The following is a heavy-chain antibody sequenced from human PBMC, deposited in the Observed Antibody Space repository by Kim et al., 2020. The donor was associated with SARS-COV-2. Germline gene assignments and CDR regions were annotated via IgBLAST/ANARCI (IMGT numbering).Heavy chain of an antibody. V-gene: IGHV7-4-1*02. J-gene: IGHJ4*02. CDR2: INTVDGSP. Sequence: ASVKVSCKTSGYIFTGYSLNWVRQAPGQGLDWLGWINTVDGSPMYAQDFTGRFVFSVNASVSTAYLQIISLKSDDTAIYYCARPIYTSKWFYLDSWGQGTLVNVAS. D-gene: IGHD6-13*01. CDR1: GYIFTGYS. CDR3: ARPIYTSKWFYLDS.